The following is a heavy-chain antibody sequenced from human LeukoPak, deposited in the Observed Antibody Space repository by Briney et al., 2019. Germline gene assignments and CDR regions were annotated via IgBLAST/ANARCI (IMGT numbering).Heavy chain of an antibody. J-gene: IGHJ3*01. Sequence: PGGTLRLSCAASGFTFSTYGMNCVRQTPGKGLEWVSGISPSGDITYYADSVMGRFSISRDNPKSTVSLQMSSLRAEDTALYYCVRDLHWGGFDVWGQGTMVTVSS. CDR1: GFTFSTYG. CDR3: VRDLHWGGFDV. V-gene: IGHV3-23*01. D-gene: IGHD7-27*01. CDR2: ISPSGDIT.